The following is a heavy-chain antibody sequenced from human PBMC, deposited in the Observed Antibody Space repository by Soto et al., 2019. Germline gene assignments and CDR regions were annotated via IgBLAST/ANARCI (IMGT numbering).Heavy chain of an antibody. CDR2: FIPLFGSP. CDR3: ATDAVGYPPPTF. Sequence: QVQLVQSGAEVKKPGSSVKVSCKVSGGTLSSFAINWVRQAPGPGLEWMGGFIPLFGSPNYAQKFRGRVTMTADASSSTAYMALRSLRSDATAVYYCATDAVGYPPPTFWGRGTLVIVSS. J-gene: IGHJ4*02. D-gene: IGHD5-18*01. V-gene: IGHV1-69*01. CDR1: GGTLSSFA.